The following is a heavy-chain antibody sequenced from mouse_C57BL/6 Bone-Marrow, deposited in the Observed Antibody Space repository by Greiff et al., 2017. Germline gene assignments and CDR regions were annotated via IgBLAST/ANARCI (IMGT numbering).Heavy chain of an antibody. V-gene: IGHV5-4*03. CDR1: GFTFSSYA. J-gene: IGHJ4*01. CDR2: ISDGGSYT. CDR3: ARRVVYAMDY. Sequence: DVKLVESGGGLVKPGGSLKLSCAASGFTFSSYAMSWVRQTPEKRLEWVATISDGGSYTYYPDNVKGRFTISRDNAKNNLYLQMSHLKSEDTAMYYCARRVVYAMDYWGQGTSVTVSS. D-gene: IGHD1-1*01.